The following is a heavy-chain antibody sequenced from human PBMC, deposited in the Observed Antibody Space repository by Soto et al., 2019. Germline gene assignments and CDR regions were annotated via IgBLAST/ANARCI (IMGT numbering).Heavy chain of an antibody. CDR3: ARDSPGGSYHY. Sequence: QVRLQESGSGLVKPSQTLSLTCAVSGGSVSSGGYSWSWIRQPPGKGLEWIGYIYDIGNTFYNPSLKSRVTISLDRSKNQISLRLSSVTAEDTAVYYCARDSPGGSYHYWGQGTLVTVSS. CDR1: GGSVSSGGYS. D-gene: IGHD3-16*02. V-gene: IGHV4-30-2*01. J-gene: IGHJ4*02. CDR2: IYDIGNT.